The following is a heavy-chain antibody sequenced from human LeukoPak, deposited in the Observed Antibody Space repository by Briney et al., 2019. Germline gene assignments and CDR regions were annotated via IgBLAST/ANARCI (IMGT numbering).Heavy chain of an antibody. CDR2: IIPIFGTA. CDR1: GGTFSSYA. V-gene: IGHV1-69*13. Sequence: SVKVSFKASGGTFSSYAISWVRQAPGQGLEWMGGIIPIFGTANYAQKFQGRVTITADESTSTAYMELSSLRSEDTAVYYCASSGRYCSSTSCHDYWGQGTLVTVSS. CDR3: ASSGRYCSSTSCHDY. D-gene: IGHD2-2*01. J-gene: IGHJ4*02.